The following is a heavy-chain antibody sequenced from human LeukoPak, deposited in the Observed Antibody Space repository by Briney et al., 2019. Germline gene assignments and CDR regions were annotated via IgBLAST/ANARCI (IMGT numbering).Heavy chain of an antibody. CDR1: GVSLSPSGVG. V-gene: IGHV2-5*02. J-gene: IGHJ6*03. CDR2: IYWDDDK. Sequence: SGPTLVKPTQTLTLTCTFSGVSLSPSGVGVGRIRQPPGKALEWLALIYWDDDKRYSPSLKRRLTITKDNSNNQVVLTMTNMDPVDPATYYCAHTVGQLVYYYYYYMDLWGKGTTVTVSS. CDR3: AHTVGQLVYYYYYYMDL. D-gene: IGHD6-6*01.